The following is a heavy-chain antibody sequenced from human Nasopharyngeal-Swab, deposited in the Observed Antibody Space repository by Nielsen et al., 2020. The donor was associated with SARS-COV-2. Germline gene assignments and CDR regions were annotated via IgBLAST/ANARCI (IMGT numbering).Heavy chain of an antibody. CDR3: VRDTPAMFAY. J-gene: IGHJ4*02. V-gene: IGHV3-21*01. CDR1: GFTFSIYT. CDR2: ISSSGDYI. Sequence: GGSLRLSCVASGFTFSIYTMNWVRQAPGQGLEWVSAISSSGDYIYYAGSVKGRFTISRDNAKNSLYLQMNSLRAEDTAIYYCVRDTPAMFAYWGQGTLVTVSS.